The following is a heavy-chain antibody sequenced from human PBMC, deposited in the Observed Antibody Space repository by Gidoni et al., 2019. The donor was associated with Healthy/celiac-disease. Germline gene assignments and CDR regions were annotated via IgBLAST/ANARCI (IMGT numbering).Heavy chain of an antibody. CDR2: IGYDGSNK. CDR1: GFTFSSYG. CDR3: ARDIGVDY. Sequence: QVQLVESGGGVVQPGRSLRLSCAASGFTFSSYGMHWVRQAPGKGLEWVAVIGYDGSNKYYADSVKGRFTISRDNSKNTLYLQMNSLRAEDTAVYYCARDIGVDYWGQGTLVTVSS. D-gene: IGHD6-19*01. V-gene: IGHV3-33*01. J-gene: IGHJ4*02.